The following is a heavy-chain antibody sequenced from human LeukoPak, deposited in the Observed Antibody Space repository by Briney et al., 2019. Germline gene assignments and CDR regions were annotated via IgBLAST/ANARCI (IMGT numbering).Heavy chain of an antibody. V-gene: IGHV3-9*01. J-gene: IGHJ3*02. D-gene: IGHD1-26*01. Sequence: GGSLRLSCAASGFTFDDYAMHWVRQAPGKGLEWVSGISWNSGSIGYADSVKGRFTISRDNAKNSLYLQMNSMRAEDTALYYCAKDQIGGALSDAFDIWGQGTMVSDSS. CDR1: GFTFDDYA. CDR3: AKDQIGGALSDAFDI. CDR2: ISWNSGSI.